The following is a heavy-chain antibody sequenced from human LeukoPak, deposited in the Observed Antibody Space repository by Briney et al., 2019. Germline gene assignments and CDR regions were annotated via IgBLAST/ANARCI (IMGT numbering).Heavy chain of an antibody. CDR2: IYTSGST. J-gene: IGHJ4*02. CDR1: GGSFSSGSSY. Sequence: SQTLSLTCTVPGGSFSSGSSYWSCIRPPAGKGLWWIGSIYTSGSTNYNPSLKSRVTISVDTSKNQFSLKLSSVTAADTAVYYCARSNYYDSSGYSLFDYWGQGTLVTVSS. CDR3: ARSNYYDSSGYSLFDY. D-gene: IGHD3-22*01. V-gene: IGHV4-61*02.